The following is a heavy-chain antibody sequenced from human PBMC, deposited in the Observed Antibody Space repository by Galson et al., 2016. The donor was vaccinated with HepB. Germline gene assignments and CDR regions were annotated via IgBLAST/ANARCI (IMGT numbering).Heavy chain of an antibody. CDR3: AKTFGNGIYALDV. V-gene: IGHV3-23*01. Sequence: SLRLSCAASGFTFSNYAMCWVRQAPGKGLEWVSGITGSGGNTYYADSVKGRFTISRDKSKNTVDLQMYSLRAEDTALYYCAKTFGNGIYALDVWGQGTTATVSS. J-gene: IGHJ6*02. D-gene: IGHD3-10*01. CDR2: ITGSGGNT. CDR1: GFTFSNYA.